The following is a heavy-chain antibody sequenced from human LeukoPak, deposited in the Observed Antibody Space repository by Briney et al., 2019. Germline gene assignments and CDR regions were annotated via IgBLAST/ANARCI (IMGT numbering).Heavy chain of an antibody. V-gene: IGHV4-61*08. J-gene: IGHJ4*02. CDR2: IYTSGST. CDR1: GGSISSGDYY. D-gene: IGHD2-21*02. Sequence: SETLSLTCTVSGGSISSGDYYWSWIRQPPGKGLEWIGYIYTSGSTNYNPSLKSRVTMSVDTSKNQFSLKLSSVTAADTAVYYCARGPDSDYFDYWGRGTLVTVSS. CDR3: ARGPDSDYFDY.